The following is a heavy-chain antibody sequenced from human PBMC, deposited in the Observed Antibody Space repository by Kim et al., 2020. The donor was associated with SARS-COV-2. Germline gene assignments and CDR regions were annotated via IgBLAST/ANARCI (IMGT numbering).Heavy chain of an antibody. CDR1: GFTFSSYS. CDR3: ARDRGSGWYLGDY. V-gene: IGHV3-21*01. Sequence: GGSLRLSCAASGFTFSSYSMNWVRQAPGKGLEWVSSISSSSSYIYYADSVNGRFTISRDNAKNSLYLQMNSLRAEDTAVYYCARDRGSGWYLGDYWGQGTLVTVSS. CDR2: ISSSSSYI. D-gene: IGHD6-19*01. J-gene: IGHJ4*02.